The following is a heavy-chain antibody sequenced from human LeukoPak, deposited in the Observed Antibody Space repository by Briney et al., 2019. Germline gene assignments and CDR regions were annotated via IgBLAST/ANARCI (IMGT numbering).Heavy chain of an antibody. D-gene: IGHD3-22*01. J-gene: IGHJ4*02. Sequence: ASVKVSCKASGGTFSSYAISWVRQAPGQRLEWMGRIIPIFGTANYAQKFQGRVTITTDESTSTAYMELSSLRSEDTAVYYCARARYYYDSSGYYHDYWGQGTLVTVSS. CDR1: GGTFSSYA. CDR3: ARARYYYDSSGYYHDY. CDR2: IIPIFGTA. V-gene: IGHV1-69*05.